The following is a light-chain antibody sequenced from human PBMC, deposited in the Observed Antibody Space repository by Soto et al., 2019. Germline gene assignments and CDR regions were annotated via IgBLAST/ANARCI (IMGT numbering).Light chain of an antibody. Sequence: EIVLTQSPGTLSLSPGERATLSCRASQSVSSSYLAWYQQKPGQAPRLLIYGASSRATGIPDRFSGSGSGTDFTLTSSRLQPEDFAVYYCHQYGSSPRPFGQGTKVEIK. CDR2: GAS. CDR3: HQYGSSPRP. J-gene: IGKJ1*01. CDR1: QSVSSSY. V-gene: IGKV3-20*01.